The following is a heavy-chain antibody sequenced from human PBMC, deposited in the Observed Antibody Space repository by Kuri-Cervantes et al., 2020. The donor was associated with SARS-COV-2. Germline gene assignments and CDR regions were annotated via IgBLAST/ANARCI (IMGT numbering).Heavy chain of an antibody. CDR2: INPNSGGT. V-gene: IGHV1-2*02. CDR1: GYTLTGYY. D-gene: IGHD6-6*01. J-gene: IGHJ6*02. CDR3: ARHSSSSKEAYYGMDV. Sequence: ASVKVSCKASGYTLTGYYMHWVRQAPGQGLEWMGWINPNSGGTNYAQKFQGRVTMTRDTSISIAYMELSRLRSDDTAVYYCARHSSSSKEAYYGMDVWGQGTTVTVSS.